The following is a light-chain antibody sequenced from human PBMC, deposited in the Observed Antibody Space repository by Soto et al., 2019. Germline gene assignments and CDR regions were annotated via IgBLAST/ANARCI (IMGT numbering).Light chain of an antibody. CDR2: EVS. V-gene: IGLV2-23*02. Sequence: QSALTQPASVSGSPGQSITISCTGTSSDVGSYNLVSWYQQHPGKAPKLMIYEVSKRPSGVSNRFSGSKSGNTASLTISGLPAEEEADYYCCSYAGSHVVFGGGTKLTVL. J-gene: IGLJ2*01. CDR1: SSDVGSYNL. CDR3: CSYAGSHVV.